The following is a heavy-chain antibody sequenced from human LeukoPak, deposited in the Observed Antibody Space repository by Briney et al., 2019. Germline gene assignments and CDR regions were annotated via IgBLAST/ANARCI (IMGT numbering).Heavy chain of an antibody. CDR2: INSDGSST. CDR1: GFTFSSYW. J-gene: IGHJ6*02. D-gene: IGHD6-13*01. Sequence: GGFLRLSCAASGFTFSSYWMHWVRQAPGKGLVWVSRINSDGSSTSYADSVKGRFTISRDNAKNTLYLQMDSLRAEDTAVYYCWVAAASYYYGMDVWGQGTTVTVSS. CDR3: WVAAASYYYGMDV. V-gene: IGHV3-74*01.